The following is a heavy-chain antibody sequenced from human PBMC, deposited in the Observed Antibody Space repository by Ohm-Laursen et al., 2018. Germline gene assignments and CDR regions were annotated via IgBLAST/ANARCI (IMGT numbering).Heavy chain of an antibody. V-gene: IGHV1-69*04. Sequence: GASVKVSCKASGGTFSSYAISWVRQAPGQGLEWMGRIIPILGIANYAQKFQGRVTITADTSTSTAYMELRSLRSDDTAVYYCARVAAYGDYRADWYFDLWGRGTLVTVSS. CDR1: GGTFSSYA. CDR3: ARVAAYGDYRADWYFDL. J-gene: IGHJ2*01. D-gene: IGHD4-17*01. CDR2: IIPILGIA.